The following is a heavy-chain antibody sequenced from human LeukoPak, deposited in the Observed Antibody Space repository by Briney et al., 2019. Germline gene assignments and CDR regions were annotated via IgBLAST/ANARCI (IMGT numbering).Heavy chain of an antibody. J-gene: IGHJ4*02. Sequence: SETLSLTCTVSGGSISSYYWSWIRQPLGKGLEWIGYIYYSGSTNYNPSLKSRVSISVDTSKNQFSLKLSSVTAADTAVYFCATSSSPYTPFDYWGQGTLVTVSS. D-gene: IGHD2-2*02. CDR2: IYYSGST. CDR1: GGSISSYY. V-gene: IGHV4-59*01. CDR3: ATSSSPYTPFDY.